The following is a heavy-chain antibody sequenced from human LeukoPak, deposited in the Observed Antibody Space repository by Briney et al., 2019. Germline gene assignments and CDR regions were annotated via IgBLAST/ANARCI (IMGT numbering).Heavy chain of an antibody. D-gene: IGHD2-2*01. Sequence: SETVSLTCAVYGGSFSGYYWSWIRQPPGKGLEWIGEINHSGSTNYNPSLKSRVTISVDTSKNQFSLKLSSVTAADTAVYYCARGKGYCSSTSCSRFDYWGQGTLVTVSS. CDR3: ARGKGYCSSTSCSRFDY. CDR2: INHSGST. J-gene: IGHJ4*02. V-gene: IGHV4-34*01. CDR1: GGSFSGYY.